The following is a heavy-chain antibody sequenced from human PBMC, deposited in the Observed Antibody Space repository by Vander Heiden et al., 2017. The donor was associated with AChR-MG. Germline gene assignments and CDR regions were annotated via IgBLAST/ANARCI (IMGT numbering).Heavy chain of an antibody. CDR3: ASGIVGAKSSFDY. CDR1: GGSIRSSSYY. Sequence: QLQLQESGPGLVKPSETLSLTCTVPGGSIRSSSYYWGWIRQPPGKGLEWIGNIYYVGSTYYNPSLKSRVTISVDTSKNQLSLKLTSVTAADTALYYCASGIVGAKSSFDYWGQGTLVTVSS. V-gene: IGHV4-39*01. D-gene: IGHD1-26*01. J-gene: IGHJ4*02. CDR2: IYYVGST.